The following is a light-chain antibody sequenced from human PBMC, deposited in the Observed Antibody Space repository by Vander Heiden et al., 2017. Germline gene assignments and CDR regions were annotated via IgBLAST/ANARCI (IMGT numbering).Light chain of an antibody. V-gene: IGKV1-33*01. CDR3: QQYLNLPRYT. CDR2: DAS. CDR1: QDISNY. Sequence: DIQMTQSPSPLSASVGNRVTITCRASQDISNYLNWYQQKPGKAPKLLIYDASNLQTGVPSRFSGSGSGTDFTLTISSLQPEDIGTYYCQQYLNLPRYTFAQGTKLEIK. J-gene: IGKJ2*01.